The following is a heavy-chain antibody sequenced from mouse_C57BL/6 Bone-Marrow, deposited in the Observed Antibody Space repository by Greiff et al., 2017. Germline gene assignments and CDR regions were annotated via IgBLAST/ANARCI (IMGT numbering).Heavy chain of an antibody. D-gene: IGHD1-1*01. Sequence: LQESGAELVRPGSSVKLSCKDSYFAFMASAMHWVKQRPGPGLEWIGSFTMYSDATEYSENFKGKATLTANTSSSTAYMELSSLTSEDSAVYYCARTPYYYGTPWFAYWGQGTLGTVSA. J-gene: IGHJ3*01. CDR3: ARTPYYYGTPWFAY. CDR1: YFAFMASA. CDR2: FTMYSDAT. V-gene: IGHV1-49*01.